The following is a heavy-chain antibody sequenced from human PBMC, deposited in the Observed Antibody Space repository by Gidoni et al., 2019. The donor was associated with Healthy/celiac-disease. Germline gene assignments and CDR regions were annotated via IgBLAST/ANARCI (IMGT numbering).Heavy chain of an antibody. CDR1: GGSISSGDYY. J-gene: IGHJ3*02. V-gene: IGHV4-30-4*01. CDR2: IYYSGST. D-gene: IGHD5-18*01. CDR3: ARDSRIQLWLRSTAFDI. Sequence: QVQLQESGPGLVKPSQTLSLTCTVSGGSISSGDYYWSWIRQPPGEGLEWIGYIYYSGSTYYNPSLKSRVTISVDTSKNQFSLKLSSVTAADTAVYYCARDSRIQLWLRSTAFDIWGQGTMVTVSS.